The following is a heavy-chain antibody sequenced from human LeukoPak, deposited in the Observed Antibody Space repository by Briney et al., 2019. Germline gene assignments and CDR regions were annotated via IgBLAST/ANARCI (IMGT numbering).Heavy chain of an antibody. CDR3: AGMVRALHWFDP. CDR2: ISAYNGNT. D-gene: IGHD3-10*01. J-gene: IGHJ5*02. V-gene: IGHV1-18*04. CDR1: GSTFTSYG. Sequence: ASVKVSCKASGSTFTSYGISWVRQAPGQGLEWMGWISAYNGNTNYAQKLQGRVTMTTDTSTSTAYMELRSLRSDDTAVYYCAGMVRALHWFDPWGQGTLVTVSS.